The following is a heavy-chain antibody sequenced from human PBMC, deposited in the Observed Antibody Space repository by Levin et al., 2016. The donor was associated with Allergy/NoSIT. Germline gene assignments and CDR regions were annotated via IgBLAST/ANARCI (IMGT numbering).Heavy chain of an antibody. D-gene: IGHD3-10*01. J-gene: IGHJ4*02. CDR2: MNPYSGDT. CDR3: ASGRWFGESLWVLDY. CDR1: GYTFSDYY. Sequence: ASVKVSCKPSGYTFSDYYIYWVRQAPGQGLEWMGWMNPYSGDTKFAQNFQGRVSMTRDTSISTAYMELSRLRSDDTGFYYCASGRWFGESLWVLDYWGQGTLVTVSS. V-gene: IGHV1-2*02.